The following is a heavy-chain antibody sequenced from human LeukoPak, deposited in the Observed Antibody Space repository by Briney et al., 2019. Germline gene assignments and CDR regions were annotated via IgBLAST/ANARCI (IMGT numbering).Heavy chain of an antibody. J-gene: IGHJ4*02. CDR2: ISSSSSYI. CDR1: GFTFSSYS. Sequence: GGSLRLSCAASGFTFSSYSMNWVRQAPGKGLEWVSSISSSSSYIYYADPVKGRFTISRDNAKNSLYLQMNSLRAEDTAVYYCAREYYYGSGSYSLDYWGQGTLVTVSS. V-gene: IGHV3-21*01. CDR3: AREYYYGSGSYSLDY. D-gene: IGHD3-10*01.